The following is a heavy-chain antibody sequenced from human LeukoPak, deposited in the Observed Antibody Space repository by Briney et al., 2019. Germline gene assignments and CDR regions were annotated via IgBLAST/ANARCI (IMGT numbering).Heavy chain of an antibody. CDR2: INPSGGST. Sequence: EASVKVSGKASGYSFTNFYIHWVRQAPGQGLEWMGIINPSGGSTNYAQKFQGRVTMTSDTSASTVYMDLSSLRSEDTAIYYCARDKSSANWLDSWGQGTLVTVSS. CDR1: GYSFTNFY. J-gene: IGHJ5*01. CDR3: ARDKSSANWLDS. V-gene: IGHV1-46*01. D-gene: IGHD3-10*01.